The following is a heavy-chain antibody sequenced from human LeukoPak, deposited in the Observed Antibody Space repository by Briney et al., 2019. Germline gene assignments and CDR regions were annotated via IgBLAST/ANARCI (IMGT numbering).Heavy chain of an antibody. CDR3: ARSTSEPTAFDY. D-gene: IGHD2-2*01. CDR1: GYTFTGYY. CDR2: INPNSGAT. V-gene: IGHV1-2*02. J-gene: IGHJ4*02. Sequence: GASVKVSCKASGYTFTGYYMHWVRQAPGQGLEWMGWINPNSGATNYAQKLQGRVTMTTDTSTSTAYMELRSLRSDDTAVYYCARSTSEPTAFDYWGQGTLVTVSS.